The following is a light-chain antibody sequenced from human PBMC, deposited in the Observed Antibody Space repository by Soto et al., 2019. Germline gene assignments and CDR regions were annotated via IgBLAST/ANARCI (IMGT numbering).Light chain of an antibody. V-gene: IGKV1-5*01. Sequence: DIQMTQSPSTLSASFGDRVTITCRASQSISSWLAWYQQKPGKAPKLLIYDASSLESGVPSRFSGSGSGTEFPLTISSLQPDDFATYYCQQYNSYSTFGQGTKVDIK. CDR3: QQYNSYST. CDR1: QSISSW. J-gene: IGKJ1*01. CDR2: DAS.